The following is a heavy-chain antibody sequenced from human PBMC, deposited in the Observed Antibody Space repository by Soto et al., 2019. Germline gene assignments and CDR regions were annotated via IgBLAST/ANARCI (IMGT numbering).Heavy chain of an antibody. CDR3: ARDGGPMRGYASGSYYRGYYGLDV. D-gene: IGHD3-10*01. J-gene: IGHJ6*02. CDR1: GGSISSGGYY. Sequence: ASETLSLTCTVSGGSISSGGYYWSWIRQHPGKGLEWIGYIYYSGSTYYNPSLKSRVTISVDTSKNQFSLKLSSVTAADTAVYYCARDGGPMRGYASGSYYRGYYGLDVWGQGTTVTVSS. CDR2: IYYSGST. V-gene: IGHV4-31*03.